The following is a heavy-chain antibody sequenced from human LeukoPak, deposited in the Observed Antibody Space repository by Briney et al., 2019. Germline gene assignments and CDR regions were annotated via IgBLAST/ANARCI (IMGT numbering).Heavy chain of an antibody. V-gene: IGHV4-59*01. CDR3: ARGGIAAAFTFDY. CDR2: IYYSGST. CDR1: GGSISSYY. J-gene: IGHJ4*02. D-gene: IGHD6-13*01. Sequence: SETLSLTCTVSGGSISSYYWSWIRQPPGKGLEWIGYIYYSGSTNYNPSLKSRVTISVDTSKNQFSLKLSSVTAADTAVYYCARGGIAAAFTFDYWGQGTLVTVSS.